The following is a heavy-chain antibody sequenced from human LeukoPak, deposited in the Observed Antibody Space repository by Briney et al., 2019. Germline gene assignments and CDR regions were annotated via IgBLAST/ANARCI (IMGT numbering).Heavy chain of an antibody. CDR1: GFTFSNYA. CDR2: ISDSGSGA. D-gene: IGHD5-18*01. CDR3: ARGYTAMATDY. V-gene: IGHV3-23*01. J-gene: IGHJ4*02. Sequence: AGGSLRLSCAASGFTFSNYAMSWVRQAPGKGLDWVSSISDSGSGAYYADSVKGRFTISRDNSKNMVYLQMNSLRAEDTAVYYCARGYTAMATDYWGQGTLVTVSS.